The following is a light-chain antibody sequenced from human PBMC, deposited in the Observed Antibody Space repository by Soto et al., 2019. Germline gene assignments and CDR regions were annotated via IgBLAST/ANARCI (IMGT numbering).Light chain of an antibody. Sequence: DLQMTQSPSSLSASVGDRVTITCRASQSISNYLNWYQQKPGKAPKLLISAASSLHSGVPSRFSGSGSGTDFTLTISSLQPEDFATYFCQQSYTPLTFGGGTKVEIK. CDR3: QQSYTPLT. V-gene: IGKV1-39*01. CDR2: AAS. J-gene: IGKJ4*01. CDR1: QSISNY.